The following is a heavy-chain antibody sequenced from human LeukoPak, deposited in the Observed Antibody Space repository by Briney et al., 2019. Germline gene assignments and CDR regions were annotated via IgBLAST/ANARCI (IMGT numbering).Heavy chain of an antibody. D-gene: IGHD6-13*01. CDR3: ARGSKTAGAIYSFDY. CDR1: GFTFSSYG. J-gene: IGHJ4*02. V-gene: IGHV3-23*01. Sequence: QSGGSLRLSCAASGFTFSSYGMSWVRQAPGKGLEWVSGISVSVDSTYYADSVKGRFTISRDNSKNTVYLQMNSLRAEDTAVYYCARGSKTAGAIYSFDYWGQGTLVTVSS. CDR2: ISVSVDST.